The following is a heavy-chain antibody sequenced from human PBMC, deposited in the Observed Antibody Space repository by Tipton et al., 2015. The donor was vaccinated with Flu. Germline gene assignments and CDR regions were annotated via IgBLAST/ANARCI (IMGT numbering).Heavy chain of an antibody. CDR2: ISGSGGST. D-gene: IGHD3-22*01. CDR3: ARSGSYDSSGYYPFDY. CDR1: GFTFSSYA. Sequence: SLRLSCAASGFTFSSYAMSWVRQAPGKGLEWVSAISGSGGSTYYADSVKGRFTISRDNSKNTLYLQMNSLRAEDTAVYYCARSGSYDSSGYYPFDYWGQGTLVTVSS. J-gene: IGHJ4*02. V-gene: IGHV3-23*01.